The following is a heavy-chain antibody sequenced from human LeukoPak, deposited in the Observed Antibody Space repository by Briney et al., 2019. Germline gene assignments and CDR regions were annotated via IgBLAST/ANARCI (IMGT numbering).Heavy chain of an antibody. CDR3: ARDTDLDCSGGSCSFVP. CDR1: GYTFTGYY. D-gene: IGHD2-15*01. V-gene: IGHV1-2*02. J-gene: IGHJ5*02. CDR2: INPNSGGT. Sequence: GASVKVPCKASGYTFTGYYMHWVRQAPGQGLEWMGWINPNSGGTNYAQKFQGRVTMTRDTSISTAYMELSRLRSDDTAVYYCARDTDLDCSGGSCSFVPWGQGTLVTVSS.